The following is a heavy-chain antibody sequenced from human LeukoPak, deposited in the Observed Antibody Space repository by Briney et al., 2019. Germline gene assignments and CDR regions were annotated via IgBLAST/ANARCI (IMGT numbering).Heavy chain of an antibody. D-gene: IGHD3-22*01. V-gene: IGHV3-23*01. CDR2: ISGSGGST. Sequence: GGSLRLSCAASGFTFSSYAMSWVRQAPGKGLEWVSAISGSGGSTYYADSVKGRFTISRDNSKNTLYLQMNSLRAEDTAVYYCAKDPNTSVYRYYFYGMDVWGQGTTVTVSS. CDR3: AKDPNTSVYRYYFYGMDV. CDR1: GFTFSSYA. J-gene: IGHJ6*02.